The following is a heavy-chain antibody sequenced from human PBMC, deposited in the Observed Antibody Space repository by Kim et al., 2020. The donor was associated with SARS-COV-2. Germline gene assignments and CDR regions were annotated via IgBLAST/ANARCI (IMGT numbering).Heavy chain of an antibody. V-gene: IGHV3-74*01. Sequence: GSTTTYAESVKGLFTVSRDNAKNTLYLQMNSLRDEDTAVYYCARGNYGFDYWGQGTLVTVSS. CDR3: ARGNYGFDY. CDR2: GSTT. D-gene: IGHD3-16*01. J-gene: IGHJ4*02.